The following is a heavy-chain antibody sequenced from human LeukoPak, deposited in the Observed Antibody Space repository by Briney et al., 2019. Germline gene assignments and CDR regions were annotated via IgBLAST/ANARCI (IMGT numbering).Heavy chain of an antibody. D-gene: IGHD1-14*01. CDR2: ISSNGNII. V-gene: IGHV3-11*01. CDR3: ASGGRAYNF. CDR1: GMRFSDFY. J-gene: IGHJ4*02. Sequence: PGGSLRLSCAASGMRFSDFYMSWMRQAPGKGLEWISFISSNGNIIHYADSAKGRFTISRGNAKNSLYLHMDSLRVEDTATYYCASGGRAYNFWGPGTAVTVSS.